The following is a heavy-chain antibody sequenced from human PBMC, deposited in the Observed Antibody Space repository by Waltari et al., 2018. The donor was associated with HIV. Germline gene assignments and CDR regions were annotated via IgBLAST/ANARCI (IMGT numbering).Heavy chain of an antibody. CDR1: GYTFTHHW. CDR3: ARQTIPYYSSGGSLNDAFDI. J-gene: IGHJ3*02. D-gene: IGHD2-15*01. V-gene: IGHV5-51*01. Sequence: EVKLVQSGPEVKKPGESLKLSCKASGYTFTHHWIHWVRQMPGKGLEWMGIIHPTDSHTRYSPSFQGHVSISADKSINTAYLQWSSLKASDSAMYYCARQTIPYYSSGGSLNDAFDIWGHGTVVTVSS. CDR2: IHPTDSHT.